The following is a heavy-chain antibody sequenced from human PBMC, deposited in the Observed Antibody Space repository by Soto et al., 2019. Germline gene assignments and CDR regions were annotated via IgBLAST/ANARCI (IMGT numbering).Heavy chain of an antibody. Sequence: SSVKVSCKASGYTFINYGVSWVRQAPGQGLEWMGWISAYNGDKKYAQNVQGRVTLTTDTSTSTAYMEMRTLRSDDTAAYYCARNGPHIPPVGDFWGQGSTVTVSS. D-gene: IGHD2-21*01. J-gene: IGHJ6*02. CDR2: ISAYNGDK. CDR1: GYTFINYG. CDR3: ARNGPHIPPVGDF. V-gene: IGHV1-18*01.